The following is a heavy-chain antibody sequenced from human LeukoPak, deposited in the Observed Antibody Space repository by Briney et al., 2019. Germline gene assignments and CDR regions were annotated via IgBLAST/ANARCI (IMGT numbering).Heavy chain of an antibody. J-gene: IGHJ4*02. CDR3: ARGLPPRRNYDSSGYYSYYFDY. CDR1: GGTFSSYA. CDR2: IIPIFGTA. D-gene: IGHD3-22*01. Sequence: SVKVSCKASGGTFSSYAISWVRQAPGQGLEWMGGIIPIFGTANYAQKFQGRVTITADKSTSTAYMELSSLRSDDTAVYYCARGLPPRRNYDSSGYYSYYFDYWGQGTLVTVSS. V-gene: IGHV1-69*06.